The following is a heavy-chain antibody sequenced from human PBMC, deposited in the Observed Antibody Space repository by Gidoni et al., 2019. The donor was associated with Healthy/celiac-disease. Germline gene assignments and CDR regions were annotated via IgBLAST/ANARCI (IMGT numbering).Heavy chain of an antibody. CDR3: ARARSYSSGWDY. D-gene: IGHD6-19*01. CDR1: GFTVISNY. V-gene: IGHV3-66*02. CDR2: MYSDGST. J-gene: IGHJ4*02. Sequence: EVQLVESGGCLVQPGGSLRLSCAASGFTVISNYMSWVRQAPGKGLEWVSVMYSDGSTYYADSVKGRFTISRDNSKNTLYLQMNSLRAEDTAVYYCARARSYSSGWDYWGQGTLVTVSS.